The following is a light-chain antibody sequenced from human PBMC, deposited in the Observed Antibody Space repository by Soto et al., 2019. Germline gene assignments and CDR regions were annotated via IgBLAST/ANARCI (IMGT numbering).Light chain of an antibody. CDR3: TSYVGNDIWV. CDR1: SSDVGGYKY. J-gene: IGLJ3*02. V-gene: IGLV2-8*01. CDR2: EVT. Sequence: QSVLTQPASVSGSPGQSITISCTGTSSDVGGYKYVSWYQQYPGKAPKLMIYEVTKRPSGVPDRFSGSKSGNTASLTVSGLQAEDEADYYCTSYVGNDIWVFGGGTKLTVL.